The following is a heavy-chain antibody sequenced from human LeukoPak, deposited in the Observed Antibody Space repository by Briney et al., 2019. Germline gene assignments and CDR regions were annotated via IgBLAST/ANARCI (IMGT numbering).Heavy chain of an antibody. J-gene: IGHJ4*02. CDR1: GFTFSSYS. CDR3: VRDKQVGATYFDY. CDR2: ISSSSSYI. V-gene: IGHV3-21*01. Sequence: GGSLRLSCAASGFTFSSYSMNWVRQAPGKGLEWVSSISSSSSYIYYADSVKGRFTISRDNAKNSLYLQMNSLRAEDTAVYYCVRDKQVGATYFDYWGQGTLVTVSS. D-gene: IGHD1-26*01.